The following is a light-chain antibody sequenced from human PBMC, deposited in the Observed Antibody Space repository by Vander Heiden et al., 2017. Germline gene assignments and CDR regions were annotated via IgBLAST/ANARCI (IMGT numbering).Light chain of an antibody. Sequence: VATPAPATVPCAPGERAALSCRASQSVSSSYLAWYQQKPGQAPRLLIYAASSRATGIPVRFSGSRSGTDFTLTIRRLDPEDLALYYCHQDGSSPNTFGGGTMVEIK. V-gene: IGKV3-20*01. J-gene: IGKJ4*01. CDR2: AAS. CDR1: QSVSSSY. CDR3: HQDGSSPNT.